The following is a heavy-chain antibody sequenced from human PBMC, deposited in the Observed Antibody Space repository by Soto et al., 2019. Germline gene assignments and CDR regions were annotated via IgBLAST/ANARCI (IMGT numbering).Heavy chain of an antibody. V-gene: IGHV3-74*01. CDR2: IHSDGTTT. CDR1: GFTLSWYW. CDR3: ARVAGDCSGSSCELYGMDV. J-gene: IGHJ6*02. Sequence: EVQMVESGGGLVQPGGSLRLSCAASGFTLSWYWMHWVRQAPGKGLVWVSRIHSDGTTTTYADSVKGRFTISRDNAKNTLYLQMNSLRAEHTAVYYCARVAGDCSGSSCELYGMDVWGQGTTVTVSS. D-gene: IGHD2-2*01.